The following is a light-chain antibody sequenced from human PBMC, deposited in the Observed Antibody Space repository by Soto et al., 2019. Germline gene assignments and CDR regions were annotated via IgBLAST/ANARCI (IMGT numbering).Light chain of an antibody. Sequence: AIQVPQSPPSLSASVGDRVTITCRSSQDIRNYLGWYQQKPGKAPQLLIYGASSLQRGVSSRFSGSGFGTDFTLTISSLQPEDSATYYCLQDRSHFWTFGQGTKVDIK. CDR2: GAS. J-gene: IGKJ1*01. V-gene: IGKV1-6*01. CDR3: LQDRSHFWT. CDR1: QDIRNY.